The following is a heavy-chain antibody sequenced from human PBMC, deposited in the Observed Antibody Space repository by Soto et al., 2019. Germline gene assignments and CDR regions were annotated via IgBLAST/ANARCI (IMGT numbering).Heavy chain of an antibody. D-gene: IGHD2-2*01. CDR3: VRYGSTTKCPFDY. J-gene: IGHJ4*02. V-gene: IGHV4-30-4*01. CDR2: IYYSGNT. Sequence: PSETLSLTCTVSGGSISSGGSYWGWIRQPPGKGLEWIGYIYYSGNTYFNPSLKSRVTLSVDTSKNQFSLNLSSVTAADTAVYYCVRYGSTTKCPFDYWGQGXLVTVSS. CDR1: GGSISSGGSY.